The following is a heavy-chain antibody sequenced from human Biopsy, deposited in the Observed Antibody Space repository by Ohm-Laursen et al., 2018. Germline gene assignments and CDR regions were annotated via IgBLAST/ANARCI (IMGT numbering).Heavy chain of an antibody. CDR1: GCTLRGYS. D-gene: IGHD6-13*01. Sequence: SLRLSCAASGCTLRGYSLNGAGQLQGKGLEGVSSISASSSYIYYADSVKGRFTVAKENGKNYLYLHMNSLRAEDPAVYYWGTEVGPAGIGGHWLDPWGQGTLVTVSS. CDR3: GTEVGPAGIGGHWLDP. J-gene: IGHJ5*02. CDR2: ISASSSYI. V-gene: IGHV3-21*01.